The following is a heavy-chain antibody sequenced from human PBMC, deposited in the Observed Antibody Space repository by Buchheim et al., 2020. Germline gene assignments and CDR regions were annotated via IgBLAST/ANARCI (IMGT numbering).Heavy chain of an antibody. V-gene: IGHV1-46*01. Sequence: QVQLVQSGAEVKKPGASVKVSCKASGYTFTSYYMHWVRQAPGQGLEWMGIINPSGGSTSYAQKFLGRVTMTRDTSTSTVYMELSSLRSEDTAVYYCARDLGIVVVPAAMELGYGMDVWGQGTT. CDR1: GYTFTSYY. D-gene: IGHD2-2*01. CDR3: ARDLGIVVVPAAMELGYGMDV. J-gene: IGHJ6*01. CDR2: INPSGGST.